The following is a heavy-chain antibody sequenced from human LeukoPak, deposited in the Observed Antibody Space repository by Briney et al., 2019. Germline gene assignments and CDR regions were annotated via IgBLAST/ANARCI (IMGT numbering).Heavy chain of an antibody. D-gene: IGHD3-10*01. J-gene: IGHJ4*02. Sequence: PGGSLRLSCAASGFTFSSYAMHWVRQAPGKGLEWVAVISYDGSNKYYADSVKGRFTISRDSSKNTLYLQMNSLRAEDTAVYYCARDYYGSGSYYTIKGYFDYWGQGTLVTVSS. CDR3: ARDYYGSGSYYTIKGYFDY. V-gene: IGHV3-30*04. CDR1: GFTFSSYA. CDR2: ISYDGSNK.